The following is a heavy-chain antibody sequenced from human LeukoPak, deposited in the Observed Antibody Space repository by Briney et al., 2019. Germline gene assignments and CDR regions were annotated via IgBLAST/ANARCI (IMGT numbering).Heavy chain of an antibody. J-gene: IGHJ4*02. Sequence: PSETLSLTCTVSGGSISNYYWSWIRQPPGKGLEWIGYIYYSGSTKYNPSLKSRVTISVDTSKNQFSLRLSSVTAADTAVYYCARGLSLPYFDYWGQGTLVTVSS. CDR2: IYYSGST. D-gene: IGHD3-16*02. CDR3: ARGLSLPYFDY. CDR1: GGSISNYY. V-gene: IGHV4-59*01.